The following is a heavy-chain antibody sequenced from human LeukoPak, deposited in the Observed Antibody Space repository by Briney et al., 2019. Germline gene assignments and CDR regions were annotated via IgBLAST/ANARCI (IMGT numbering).Heavy chain of an antibody. J-gene: IGHJ4*02. V-gene: IGHV3-11*04. CDR3: ARDMRGTLGY. Sequence: PGGSLRLSCAASGFTFSDYYMSWIRQAPGKGLEGGSYISTSGNTISYADSLKGRVTISRDNARNSLYLQMNSLRADDTAVYYCARDMRGTLGYWGQGTRVTVSS. CDR2: ISTSGNTI. D-gene: IGHD3-10*01. CDR1: GFTFSDYY.